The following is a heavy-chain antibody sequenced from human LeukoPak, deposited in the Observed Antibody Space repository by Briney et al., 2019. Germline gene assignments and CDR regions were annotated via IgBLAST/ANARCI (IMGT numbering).Heavy chain of an antibody. CDR1: GYTLTESS. CDR3: ARWITLYYFDY. Sequence: ASVKVSCKVSGYTLTESSMHWVRQAPGKGLEWMGGFDPEEGETIYAQKFQGRVTITADESTSTAYMELSSLRSEDTAVYYCARWITLYYFDYWGQGTLVTVSS. V-gene: IGHV1-24*01. J-gene: IGHJ4*02. CDR2: FDPEEGET. D-gene: IGHD3-16*01.